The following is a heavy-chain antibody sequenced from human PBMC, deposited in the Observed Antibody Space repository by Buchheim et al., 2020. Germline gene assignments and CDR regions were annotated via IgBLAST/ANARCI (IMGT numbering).Heavy chain of an antibody. Sequence: QVQLVESGGGVVQPGRSLRLSCAASGFTFSGYGMHWVRQAPGKGLEWVAGISYDGSNKYYADSVKGRFTISRDKAKNTLYLQMNSLRAEDTAVYYCAKDTASWGQGTL. CDR3: AKDTAS. J-gene: IGHJ4*02. CDR2: ISYDGSNK. D-gene: IGHD5-18*01. V-gene: IGHV3-30*18. CDR1: GFTFSGYG.